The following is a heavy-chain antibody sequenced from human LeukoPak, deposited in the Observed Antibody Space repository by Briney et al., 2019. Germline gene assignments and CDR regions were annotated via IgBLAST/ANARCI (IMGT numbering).Heavy chain of an antibody. J-gene: IGHJ3*02. V-gene: IGHV1-2*02. Sequence: GSVKVSCKASGYTFTGYYMHWVRQAPGQGLEWMGWINPNSGGTNYAQKFQGRVTMTRDTSISTAYMELSRLRSDDTAVYYCAIYWGSYRSDAFDIWGQGTMVTVSS. CDR1: GYTFTGYY. D-gene: IGHD3-16*02. CDR3: AIYWGSYRSDAFDI. CDR2: INPNSGGT.